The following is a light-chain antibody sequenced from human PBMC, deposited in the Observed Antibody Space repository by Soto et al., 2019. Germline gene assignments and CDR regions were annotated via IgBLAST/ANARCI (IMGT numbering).Light chain of an antibody. CDR2: YDD. V-gene: IGLV1-36*01. CDR1: SSNIGNNA. Sequence: QSVLTQPPSVSDAPRQRVTISCSGSSSNIGNNAVNWYQQLPGKAPKLLIYYDDLLPSGVSDRFSGSKSGTSASLAISGLQSEDEADYYCAAWDDSLNVVVFGGGTKSPS. CDR3: AAWDDSLNVVV. J-gene: IGLJ2*01.